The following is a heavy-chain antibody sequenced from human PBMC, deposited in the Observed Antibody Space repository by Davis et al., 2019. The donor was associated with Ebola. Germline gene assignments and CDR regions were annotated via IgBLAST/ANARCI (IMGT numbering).Heavy chain of an antibody. V-gene: IGHV1-18*01. Sequence: ASVKVSCKASGYRFTSYYIAWVRQAPGQGLEWVGWVSAYNGNTDYAQKLQGRVTMTTDTSTNTAYMELRGLRSDDSAVYYCARQTTRGDWDHWGQGTLVTVSS. D-gene: IGHD3/OR15-3a*01. CDR1: GYRFTSYY. CDR2: VSAYNGNT. J-gene: IGHJ4*02. CDR3: ARQTTRGDWDH.